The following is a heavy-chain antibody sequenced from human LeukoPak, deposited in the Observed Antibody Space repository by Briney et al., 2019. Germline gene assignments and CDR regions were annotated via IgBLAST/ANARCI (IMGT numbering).Heavy chain of an antibody. J-gene: IGHJ4*02. Sequence: SETLSLTCTVSGGSISSYYWSWIRQPPGKGLEWIGYIYYIGSTNYNPSLKSRVTISVDTSKNQFSLELSSVTAAETAVYYCATHRYGDSNFECCGQGTLVTVSS. CDR2: IYYIGST. V-gene: IGHV4-59*01. D-gene: IGHD4-17*01. CDR3: ATHRYGDSNFEC. CDR1: GGSISSYY.